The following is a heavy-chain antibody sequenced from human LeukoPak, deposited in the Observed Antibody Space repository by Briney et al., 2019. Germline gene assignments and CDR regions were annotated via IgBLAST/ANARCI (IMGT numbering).Heavy chain of an antibody. CDR1: AGSISSYY. Sequence: PSESLSLTCTVSAGSISSYYWSWVRQPAGKGLEWIGRIYTSGSTNYNPSLKSRVTMSVDTSKNQFSLKMNPVTGADKAVYYWPRVSGLQLDCWGEGSMATVSS. CDR2: IYTSGST. CDR3: PRVSGLQLDC. V-gene: IGHV4-4*07. D-gene: IGHD5-12*01. J-gene: IGHJ4*02.